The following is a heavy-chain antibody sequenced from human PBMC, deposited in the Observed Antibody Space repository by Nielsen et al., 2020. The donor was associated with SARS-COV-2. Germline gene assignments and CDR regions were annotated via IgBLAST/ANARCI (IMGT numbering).Heavy chain of an antibody. Sequence: GESLKISCAGSGFTFSSYYMNWVCQAPGKGLMWVSRINSDGSRSAYADAVKGRFTISRDNARDTLSLQMNSLSAEDTAVYYCVRVRDDGHYYDTGPFDYWGQGALVTVSS. CDR3: VRVRDDGHYYDTGPFDY. D-gene: IGHD3-22*01. V-gene: IGHV3-74*01. CDR1: GFTFSSYY. J-gene: IGHJ4*02. CDR2: INSDGSRS.